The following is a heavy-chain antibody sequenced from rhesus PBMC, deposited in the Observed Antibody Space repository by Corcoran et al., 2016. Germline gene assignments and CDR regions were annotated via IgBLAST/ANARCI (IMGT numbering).Heavy chain of an antibody. Sequence: QVQLVQSGAEVKKPGASVKVSCKASGFTFGSYAINWVRQAPGQGLEWMGVFIPLVGITNYAEKFLGRVTITAYASTSTAYMELSSLRSEDTAVYYCARASSGWSDDAFDFWGQGLRVTVSS. D-gene: IGHD6S26*01. V-gene: IGHV1-198*02. J-gene: IGHJ3*01. CDR2: FIPLVGIT. CDR3: ARASSGWSDDAFDF. CDR1: GFTFGSYA.